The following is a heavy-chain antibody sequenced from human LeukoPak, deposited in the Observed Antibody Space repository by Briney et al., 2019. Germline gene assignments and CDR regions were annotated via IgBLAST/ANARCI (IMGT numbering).Heavy chain of an antibody. CDR3: AKRYDFWSGYREHFDY. D-gene: IGHD3-3*01. Sequence: GGSLRLSCAASGFTFSSYAMSWVRQAPGKGLEWVSAISGSGGSTYYADSVKGRFTISRDNPKNTLYPQMNSLRAEDTAVYYCAKRYDFWSGYREHFDYWGQGTLVTVSS. J-gene: IGHJ4*02. CDR1: GFTFSSYA. V-gene: IGHV3-23*01. CDR2: ISGSGGST.